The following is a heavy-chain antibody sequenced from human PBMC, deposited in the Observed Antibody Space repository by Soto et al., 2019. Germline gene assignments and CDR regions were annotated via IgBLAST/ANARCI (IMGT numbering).Heavy chain of an antibody. Sequence: QVQLVQSGAEVKKSGASVKVSCKPSGYSFSDYFIQWVRQAPGQGLEWVAWINPKTAATNYAKKFQGRVSLTWDTSSTTAYMELTRLRPADTAVYYCARIKWVLNYYTGMDVWGQGTTVIVSS. V-gene: IGHV1-2*02. CDR1: GYSFSDYF. CDR3: ARIKWVLNYYTGMDV. J-gene: IGHJ6*02. CDR2: INPKTAAT. D-gene: IGHD3-10*01.